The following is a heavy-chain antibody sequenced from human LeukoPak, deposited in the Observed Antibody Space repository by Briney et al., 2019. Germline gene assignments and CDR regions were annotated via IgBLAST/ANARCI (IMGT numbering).Heavy chain of an antibody. Sequence: SVKVSCKASGGTFSSYAISWVRQAPGQGLEWMGGIIPIFGTANYAQKFQGRVTITTDESTSTAYMELSSLRSEDTAVYYCARGLQSKQLHSTWFDPWGQGTLVTVSS. CDR2: IIPIFGTA. J-gene: IGHJ5*02. CDR1: GGTFSSYA. D-gene: IGHD6-6*01. CDR3: ARGLQSKQLHSTWFDP. V-gene: IGHV1-69*05.